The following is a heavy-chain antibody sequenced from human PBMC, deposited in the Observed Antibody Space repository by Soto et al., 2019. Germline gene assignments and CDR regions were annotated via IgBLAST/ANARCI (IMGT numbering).Heavy chain of an antibody. D-gene: IGHD3-16*02. V-gene: IGHV3-23*01. CDR1: GFTFSSYA. CDR2: ISGSGGST. J-gene: IGHJ4*02. CDR3: ANGSYDYVWVSYRSPSEYYFDY. Sequence: EVQLLESGGGLVQPGGSLRLSCAASGFTFSSYAMSWVRQAPGKGLEWVSAISGSGGSTYYADSVKGRFTISRDNPKNTLYLQINSLRAEDTAVYYCANGSYDYVWVSYRSPSEYYFDYWGPGTLVTFSS.